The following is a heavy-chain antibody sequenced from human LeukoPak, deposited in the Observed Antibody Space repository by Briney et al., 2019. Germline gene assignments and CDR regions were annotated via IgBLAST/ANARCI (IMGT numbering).Heavy chain of an antibody. D-gene: IGHD6-13*01. CDR3: VGGTAAAGFHF. J-gene: IGHJ4*02. Sequence: SQTLSLTCAISGDSVSSNSGAWIWIRQSPSRGLEWLGRTYYRSKWYNDYAMSVKSRININPDTSKNQFSLQLNSVTPEDTAVYYCVGGTAAAGFHFWGQGTLVTVSS. CDR2: TYYRSKWYN. CDR1: GDSVSSNSGA. V-gene: IGHV6-1*01.